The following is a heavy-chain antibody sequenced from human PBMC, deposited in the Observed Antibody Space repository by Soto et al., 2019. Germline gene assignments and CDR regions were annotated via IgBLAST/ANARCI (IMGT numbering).Heavy chain of an antibody. J-gene: IGHJ4*02. D-gene: IGHD3-22*01. CDR1: GGSISSSNW. Sequence: QVQLQESGPGLEKPSGTLSLTCAVSGGSISSSNWWSWVRQPPGMGLEWIGEIHHSGSTNYNPSLKSRVTISEDKSKNQFSLKLSSVTAADTAMYYCARGRQYDSSGYYAYWGQGTLVTVSS. CDR2: IHHSGST. V-gene: IGHV4-4*02. CDR3: ARGRQYDSSGYYAY.